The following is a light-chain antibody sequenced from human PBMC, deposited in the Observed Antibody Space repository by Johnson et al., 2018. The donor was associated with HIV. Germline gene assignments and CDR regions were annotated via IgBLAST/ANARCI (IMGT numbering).Light chain of an antibody. CDR2: NNS. V-gene: IGLV1-51*01. CDR1: RSNIGNNY. J-gene: IGLJ1*01. CDR3: GAWDSSLSAYA. Sequence: QSVLTQPPSVSAAPGQKVTISCSGSRSNIGNNYVSWYQQLPGTAPKLLISNNSKRPSGIHDRFSGSKSGTSATLAITGLQTGDEAVYYCGAWDSSLSAYAFGTGTQVTV.